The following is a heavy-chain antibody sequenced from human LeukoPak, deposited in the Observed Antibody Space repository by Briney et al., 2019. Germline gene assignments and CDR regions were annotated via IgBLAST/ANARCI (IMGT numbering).Heavy chain of an antibody. D-gene: IGHD3-10*01. Sequence: SETLSLTCTVSGGSISSYYWSWIRQPPGKGLEWIGYIYYSGSTKYNPSLKSRVTISEDTSKNQFSLKLSSVTAADAAVYYCARDRGRATWFDPWGQGTVVTVSS. CDR2: IYYSGST. CDR3: ARDRGRATWFDP. CDR1: GGSISSYY. V-gene: IGHV4-59*01. J-gene: IGHJ5*02.